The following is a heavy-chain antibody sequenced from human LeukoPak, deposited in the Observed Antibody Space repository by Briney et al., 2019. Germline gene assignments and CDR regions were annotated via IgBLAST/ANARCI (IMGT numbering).Heavy chain of an antibody. Sequence: ASVKVSCKASGYSFTSHYMHWVRQATGQGLEWMGWMNPNSGNTGYAQKFQGRVTITRNTSISTAYMELSSLRSEDTAVYYCARWAARPHYYYYMDVWGKGTTVTVSS. CDR3: ARWAARPHYYYYMDV. V-gene: IGHV1-8*03. CDR2: MNPNSGNT. D-gene: IGHD6-6*01. J-gene: IGHJ6*03. CDR1: GYSFTSHY.